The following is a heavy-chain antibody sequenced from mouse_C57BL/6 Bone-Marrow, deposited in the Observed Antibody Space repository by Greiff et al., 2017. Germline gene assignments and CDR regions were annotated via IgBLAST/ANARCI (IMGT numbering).Heavy chain of an antibody. Sequence: EVQLQQSGPSLVRPSQTLSLTCTVTGFSINSDCYWIWIRQFPGNKLEYIGYTFYSGITYYNPSLESRTYITRDTSKNQFSLKLSSVTTEDTATYYCARAPITTVVATGDYYAMDYWGQGTSVTVSS. J-gene: IGHJ4*01. CDR2: TFYSGIT. CDR1: GFSINSDCY. V-gene: IGHV3-3*01. D-gene: IGHD1-1*01. CDR3: ARAPITTVVATGDYYAMDY.